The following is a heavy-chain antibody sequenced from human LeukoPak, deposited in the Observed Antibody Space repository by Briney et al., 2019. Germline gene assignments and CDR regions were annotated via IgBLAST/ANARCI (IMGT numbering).Heavy chain of an antibody. CDR1: GFTFSSYA. V-gene: IGHV3-30*04. CDR3: AREYCGGECYSGFDF. D-gene: IGHD2-21*01. J-gene: IGHJ5*01. CDR2: ISYDGSNK. Sequence: GGSLRLSCVASGFTFSSYAIHWVRQAPGKGLEWVALISYDGSNKDYTDSVKGRFTISRDNSKNTLYLQMNSLRAEGSAVYYCAREYCGGECYSGFDFWGQGTLVTVSS.